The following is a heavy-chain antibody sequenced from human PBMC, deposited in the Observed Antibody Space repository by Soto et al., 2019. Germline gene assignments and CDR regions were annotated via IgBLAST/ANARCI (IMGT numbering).Heavy chain of an antibody. V-gene: IGHV1-18*01. CDR1: GYTFTSYG. D-gene: IGHD1-26*01. CDR3: ARTTTYGNYFDY. J-gene: IGHJ4*02. CDR2: ISAYNGNT. Sequence: ASVKVSCKASGYTFTSYGISWVRQAPGQGLEWMGWISAYNGNTNYAQKLQGRVTMTIDTSTSTAYMELRSLRPDDTAVYYCARTTTYGNYFDYWGQGTLVTVS.